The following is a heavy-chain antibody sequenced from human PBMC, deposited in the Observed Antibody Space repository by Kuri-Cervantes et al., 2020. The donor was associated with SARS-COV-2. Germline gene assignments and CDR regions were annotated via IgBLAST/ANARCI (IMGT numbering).Heavy chain of an antibody. D-gene: IGHD3-3*01. CDR2: INPNGDT. Sequence: ASVKVSCKASGYTFTDYYMHWVRQAPGQGPEWMGWINPNGDTNSAQKFQGRVTMTRDTSTSTVHMELSRLEFQGRVTMTRDTSISTAYMGLSRLRSDDTAVYYCARKISITILVRVWQYFDYWGQGTLVTVSS. CDR3: DTSISTAYMGLSRLRSDDTAVYYCARKISITILVRVWQYFDY. V-gene: IGHV1-2*05. CDR1: GYTFTDYY. J-gene: IGHJ4*02.